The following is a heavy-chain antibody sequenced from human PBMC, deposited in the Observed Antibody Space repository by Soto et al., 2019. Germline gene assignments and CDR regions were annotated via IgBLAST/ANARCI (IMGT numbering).Heavy chain of an antibody. CDR3: ARDMEACSEGIAARCGMDV. CDR1: GYTFTPYA. J-gene: IGHJ6*02. Sequence: EASVKVSCKASGYTFTPYAIHWVRQAPGQRLEWMGWVNAGNGNTNYAQKFQGRVTITADESTSTAYMELSSLRSEDTAVYYCARDMEACSEGIAARCGMDVWGQGTTVTVSS. V-gene: IGHV1-3*01. D-gene: IGHD6-6*01. CDR2: VNAGNGNT.